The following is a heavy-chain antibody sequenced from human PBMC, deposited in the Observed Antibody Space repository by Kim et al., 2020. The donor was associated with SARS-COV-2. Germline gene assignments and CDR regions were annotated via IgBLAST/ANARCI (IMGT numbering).Heavy chain of an antibody. V-gene: IGHV4-34*01. CDR3: ARGGIVGATSGSDY. Sequence: SETLSLTCAVYGGSFSGSYWSWIRQPPGKGLEWIGEINHSGSTNYNPSLKSRVTISVDTSKNQFSLKLNSVTAADTAVYYCARGGIVGATSGSDYWGREPWSPSPQ. D-gene: IGHD1-26*01. J-gene: IGHJ4*02. CDR1: GGSFSGSY. CDR2: INHSGST.